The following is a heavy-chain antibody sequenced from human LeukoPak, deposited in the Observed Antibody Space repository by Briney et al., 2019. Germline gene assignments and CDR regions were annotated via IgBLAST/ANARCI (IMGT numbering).Heavy chain of an antibody. J-gene: IGHJ4*02. D-gene: IGHD6-25*01. CDR1: GFTFSSYA. Sequence: GGSLRLSCAASGFTFSSYAMSWVRQAPGKGLEWVSGISTSGDSSYYADSVQGRFTISRDNSKNTLYLQMNNLRAEDTAIYYCAKDESAATFIFDYWGQGTLVTVSS. V-gene: IGHV3-23*01. CDR2: ISTSGDSS. CDR3: AKDESAATFIFDY.